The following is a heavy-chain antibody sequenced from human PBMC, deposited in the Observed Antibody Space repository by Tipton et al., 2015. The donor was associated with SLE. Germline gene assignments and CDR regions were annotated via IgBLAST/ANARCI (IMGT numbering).Heavy chain of an antibody. V-gene: IGHV4-38-2*01. Sequence: TLSLTCAVSGSSIRSGYYWGWIRQPPGKGLEWIGTIYLSGSTYYNPSLRSRVTISGDTSKNQFSLNLSSVTAADTAVYYCARITMIRGPSFDYWGQGTLVTVSS. CDR2: IYLSGST. D-gene: IGHD3-10*01. CDR1: GSSIRSGYY. J-gene: IGHJ4*02. CDR3: ARITMIRGPSFDY.